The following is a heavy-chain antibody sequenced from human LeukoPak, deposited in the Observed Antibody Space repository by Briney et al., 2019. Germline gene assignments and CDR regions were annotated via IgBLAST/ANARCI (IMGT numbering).Heavy chain of an antibody. Sequence: ASVKVSCKASGYTFTSYAMNWVRQAPGQGLEWMGWMNPNSYNTGYAQKFQGRVTITRNTSISTAYMELSSLRSEDTAVYYCARCCSGGSLSSAFDIWGQGTMVTVSS. CDR2: MNPNSYNT. CDR1: GYTFTSYA. V-gene: IGHV1-8*03. CDR3: ARCCSGGSLSSAFDI. J-gene: IGHJ3*02. D-gene: IGHD2-15*01.